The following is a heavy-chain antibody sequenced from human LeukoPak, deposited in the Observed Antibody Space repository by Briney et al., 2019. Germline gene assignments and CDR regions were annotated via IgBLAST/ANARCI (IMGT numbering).Heavy chain of an antibody. CDR1: GFTFSNAW. CDR3: TTDIWSGSSWYTRYYYGMDV. Sequence: PGGSLRLSCAASGFTFSNAWMSWVRQAPGKGLEWVGRIKSKTDGGTTDYAAPVKGRFTISRDDSKNTLYLQMNSLKTEDTAVYYRTTDIWSGSSWYTRYYYGMDVWGKGTTVTVSS. D-gene: IGHD6-13*01. V-gene: IGHV3-15*01. CDR2: IKSKTDGGTT. J-gene: IGHJ6*04.